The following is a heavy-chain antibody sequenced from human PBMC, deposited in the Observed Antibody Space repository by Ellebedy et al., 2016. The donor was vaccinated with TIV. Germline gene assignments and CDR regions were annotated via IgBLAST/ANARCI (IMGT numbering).Heavy chain of an antibody. CDR3: SAGENGDY. CDR1: GFTFSDYY. J-gene: IGHJ4*02. Sequence: GESLKISCAASGFTFSDYYMNWIRQAPGKGLEWVSYISSSGSTIYYADSVKGRFTVSRDNAKNTLYLQMDSLRAEDTAVYYCSAGENGDYWGQGTRVTVSS. CDR2: ISSSGSTI. D-gene: IGHD3-16*01. V-gene: IGHV3-11*04.